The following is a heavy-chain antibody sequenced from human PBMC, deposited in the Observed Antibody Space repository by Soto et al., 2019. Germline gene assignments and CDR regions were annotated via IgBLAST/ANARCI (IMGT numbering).Heavy chain of an antibody. J-gene: IGHJ4*02. Sequence: QLQLQESGSGLVKPSQTLSLTCAVSGGSISSGGYSWSWIRQPPGKGLEWIGYIYHSGSTYYNPSLKGRVSISVDRSKNQFSLKLSSVTAAATAVYYCARAEGGIFDYWGQGTLVTVSS. CDR2: IYHSGST. CDR1: GGSISSGGYS. V-gene: IGHV4-30-2*01. CDR3: ARAEGGIFDY.